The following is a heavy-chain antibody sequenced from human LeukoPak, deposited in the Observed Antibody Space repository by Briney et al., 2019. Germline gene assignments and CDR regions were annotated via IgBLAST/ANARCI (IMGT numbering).Heavy chain of an antibody. V-gene: IGHV4-39*01. D-gene: IGHD6-6*01. Sequence: NPSETLSLTCTVSGGSISSSSYYWGWIRQPPGKGLEWIGSIYYSGSTYYNPSLKSRVTISVDTSKNQFSLKLSSVTAADTAVYYCARVGIAARNFDYWGQGTLVTVSS. J-gene: IGHJ4*02. CDR3: ARVGIAARNFDY. CDR2: IYYSGST. CDR1: GGSISSSSYY.